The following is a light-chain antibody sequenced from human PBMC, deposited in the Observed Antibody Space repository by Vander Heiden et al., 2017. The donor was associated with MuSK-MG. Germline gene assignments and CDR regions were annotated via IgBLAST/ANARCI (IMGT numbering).Light chain of an antibody. Sequence: SYVLTPPPSVSVAPRQTATISCGGSNIGTKSVHWYQQRPGQAPVLVVYDDNDRPSGIPERISGSSSGNTATLTISRVEAGDEADYYCQVWDRSTDHSVVFGGGTKLTVL. CDR1: NIGTKS. J-gene: IGLJ2*01. CDR3: QVWDRSTDHSVV. V-gene: IGLV3-21*02. CDR2: DDN.